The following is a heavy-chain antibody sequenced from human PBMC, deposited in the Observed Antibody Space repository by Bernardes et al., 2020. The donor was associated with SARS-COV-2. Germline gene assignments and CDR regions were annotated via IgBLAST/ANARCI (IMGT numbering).Heavy chain of an antibody. V-gene: IGHV3-7*01. CDR1: GFTSSSYW. CDR3: ARDNGAYYYYYGMDV. D-gene: IGHD4-17*01. J-gene: IGHJ6*02. Sequence: GGSLRLSCAVSGFTSSSYWMSWVRQAPGKGLEWVANINQDGSEEYYVDSVKGRFTISRDNAKNSLYLQMNSLRAEDTAVYYCARDNGAYYYYYGMDVWGQGTTVTVSS. CDR2: INQDGSEE.